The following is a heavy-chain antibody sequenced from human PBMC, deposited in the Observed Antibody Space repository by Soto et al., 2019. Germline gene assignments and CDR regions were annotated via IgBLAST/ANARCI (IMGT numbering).Heavy chain of an antibody. D-gene: IGHD4-17*01. Sequence: QVQLVESGGGVVQPGMSLRLSCAASGFTFSNYGMHWVRQAPGKGLEWMAVIWYDGSNKYYADSVKGRFTISRDNSKNTLYLQMNTLRAEDTAVYYCARHKGGDPYYFDYWGQGTLVTVSS. CDR1: GFTFSNYG. CDR3: ARHKGGDPYYFDY. V-gene: IGHV3-33*01. CDR2: IWYDGSNK. J-gene: IGHJ4*02.